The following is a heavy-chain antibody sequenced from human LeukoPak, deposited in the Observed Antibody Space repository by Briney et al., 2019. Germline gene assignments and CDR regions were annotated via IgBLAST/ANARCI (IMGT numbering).Heavy chain of an antibody. D-gene: IGHD2-2*02. Sequence: ASVKVSCKASGYTFTSYYMHWVRQAPGQGLEWMGIINPGGGSTSYAQKFQGRVTMTRDTSTSTVYMELCSLRSEDTAVYYCASGFCSSTSCYTGWFDPWGQGTLVTVSS. CDR1: GYTFTSYY. CDR3: ASGFCSSTSCYTGWFDP. V-gene: IGHV1-46*03. CDR2: INPGGGST. J-gene: IGHJ5*02.